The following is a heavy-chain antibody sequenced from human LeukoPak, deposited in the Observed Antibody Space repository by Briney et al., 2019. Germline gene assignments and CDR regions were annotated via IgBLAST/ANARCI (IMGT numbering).Heavy chain of an antibody. V-gene: IGHV1-8*02. CDR2: MNPNSGNT. Sequence: ASVKVSCKASGYTFTSYDINWVRQATGQGLEWMGWMNPNSGNTGYAQKFQGRVTMTTDTSTSTAYMELRSLRSDDTAVYYCARDLIVVAYYYYMDVWGKGTTVTVSS. J-gene: IGHJ6*03. CDR1: GYTFTSYD. D-gene: IGHD2-2*01. CDR3: ARDLIVVAYYYYMDV.